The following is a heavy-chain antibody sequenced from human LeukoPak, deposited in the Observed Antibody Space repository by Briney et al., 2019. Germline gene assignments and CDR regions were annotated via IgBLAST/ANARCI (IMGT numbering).Heavy chain of an antibody. CDR1: GGSFSGYY. CDR3: ARGPVYYYYGMDV. J-gene: IGHJ6*02. V-gene: IGHV4-34*01. Sequence: SETLSLTCAVYGGSFSGYYWSWIRQPPGKGLEWIGEINHSGSTNYNPSLKSRVTISVDTSKNQFSLKLSSVTAADTAVYHCARGPVYYYYGMDVWGQGTTVTVSS. CDR2: INHSGST. D-gene: IGHD4-17*01.